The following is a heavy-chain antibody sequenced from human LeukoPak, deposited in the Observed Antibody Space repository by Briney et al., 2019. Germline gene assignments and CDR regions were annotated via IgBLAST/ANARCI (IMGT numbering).Heavy chain of an antibody. CDR2: ISSSSSYI. V-gene: IGHV3-21*01. J-gene: IGHJ6*04. Sequence: GGSLRHSCAASGFTFSSYSMNSLRPAPGKGLEWVSSISSSSSYIYYADSVNGRFTISRDNAKNSLYLKMNSLRAEDTAVYYCARGAFLKTGRAYDILGGYGMDVWGKGTTVTVSS. CDR3: ARGAFLKTGRAYDILGGYGMDV. CDR1: GFTFSSYS. D-gene: IGHD3-9*01.